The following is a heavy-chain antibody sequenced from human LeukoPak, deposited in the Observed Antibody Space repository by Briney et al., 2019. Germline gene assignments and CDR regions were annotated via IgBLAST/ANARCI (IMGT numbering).Heavy chain of an antibody. Sequence: SVKVSCKASGGTFSGYAISWVRQAPGQGLEWMGGIIPIFGTANYAQKFQGRVTITADESTSTAYMELSSLRSEDTAVYYCARDSEGSLTMVRGVTQFGCGYWGQGTLVTVSS. D-gene: IGHD3-10*01. CDR1: GGTFSGYA. CDR3: ARDSEGSLTMVRGVTQFGCGY. V-gene: IGHV1-69*13. J-gene: IGHJ4*02. CDR2: IIPIFGTA.